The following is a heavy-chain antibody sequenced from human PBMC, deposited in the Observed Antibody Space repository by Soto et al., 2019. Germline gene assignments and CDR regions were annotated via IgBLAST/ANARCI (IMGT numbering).Heavy chain of an antibody. CDR1: GFTFSSYG. CDR2: IWYDGSNK. J-gene: IGHJ4*02. V-gene: IGHV3-33*01. D-gene: IGHD6-19*01. Sequence: QVQLVESGGGVVQPERSLRLSCAASGFTFSSYGMHWVRQAPGKGLEWVAVIWYDGSNKYYADSVKGRFTISRDNSKNTLYLQMNSLRAEDTAVYYCEREGGIAVAGTLYFDYWGQGTLVTVSS. CDR3: EREGGIAVAGTLYFDY.